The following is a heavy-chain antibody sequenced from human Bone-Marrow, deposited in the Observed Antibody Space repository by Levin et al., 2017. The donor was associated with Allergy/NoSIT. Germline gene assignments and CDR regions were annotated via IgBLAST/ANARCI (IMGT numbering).Heavy chain of an antibody. CDR2: IYPDNSNS. CDR1: GYKFTDYW. D-gene: IGHD3-10*01. Sequence: GESLKISCKGSGYKFTDYWIAWVRQMPGKGLDWMAMIYPDNSNSKYSPSFQGQVTVSTDKSMNTAYLQWSSLKASDTAVYYCARVGRGEGFEYWGQGTLVTVSS. J-gene: IGHJ4*02. V-gene: IGHV5-51*01. CDR3: ARVGRGEGFEY.